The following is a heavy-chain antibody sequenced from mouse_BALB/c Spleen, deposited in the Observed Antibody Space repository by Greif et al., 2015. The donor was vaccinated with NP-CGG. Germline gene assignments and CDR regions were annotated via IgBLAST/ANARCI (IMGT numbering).Heavy chain of an antibody. V-gene: IGHV1-69*02. CDR2: IDPSDSET. Sequence: QVQLQQPGAELVKPGAPVKLSCKASGYTFTGYWVNWVKQRPGRGLEWIGRIDPSDSETHYNQKFKDKATLTVDKSSSTAYIQLSSLTSEDSAVYYCARGRSGDYFDYWGQGTTLTVSS. CDR3: ARGRSGDYFDY. J-gene: IGHJ2*01. CDR1: GYTFTGYW. D-gene: IGHD4-1*01.